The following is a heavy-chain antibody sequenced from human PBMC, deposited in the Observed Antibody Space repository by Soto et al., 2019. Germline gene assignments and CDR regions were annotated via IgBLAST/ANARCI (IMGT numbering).Heavy chain of an antibody. V-gene: IGHV4-59*08. D-gene: IGHD3-3*01. CDR1: GGSISSYY. Sequence: SETLSLTCTVSGGSISSYYWSWIRQPPGKGLEWIGYIYYSGSTNYNPSLKSRVTISVDTSKNQFSLKLSSVTAADTAVYYCEGKRPRLLGLVTALQFLEWFPPMAVGGKGPRVTVP. CDR3: EGKRPRLLGLVTALQFLEWFPPMAV. J-gene: IGHJ6*03. CDR2: IYYSGST.